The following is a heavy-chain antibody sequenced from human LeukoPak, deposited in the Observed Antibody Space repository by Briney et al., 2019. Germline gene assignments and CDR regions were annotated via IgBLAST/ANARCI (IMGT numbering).Heavy chain of an antibody. CDR3: AIMHGYYDGSGYWVQ. CDR1: GFTFSSYG. D-gene: IGHD3-22*01. J-gene: IGHJ4*02. V-gene: IGHV3-23*01. CDR2: ITTSGATT. Sequence: PGGPLRLSCPASGFTFSSYGMSWVRQAPGKGREGVSFITTSGATTSYADSVKGRFTISRDNPRNTLYMQMNSLRDEDTALYYCAIMHGYYDGSGYWVQWGQGTLVTVSS.